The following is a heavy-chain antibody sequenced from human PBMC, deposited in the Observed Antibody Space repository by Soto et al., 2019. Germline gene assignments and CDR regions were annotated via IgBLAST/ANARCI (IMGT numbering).Heavy chain of an antibody. CDR2: IYWDDDK. CDR1: GFSLSTSGVG. CDR3: AHSLSYDYVWGRYRYIWFDP. D-gene: IGHD3-16*02. Sequence: QITLKESGPTLVKPTQTLTLTCTFSGFSLSTSGVGVGWIRQPPGKALEWLALIYWDDDKRYSPSLKSRLTIPKDTSKNQVVLTMTNMDPVDTATYYCAHSLSYDYVWGRYRYIWFDPWGQGTLVTVSS. V-gene: IGHV2-5*02. J-gene: IGHJ5*02.